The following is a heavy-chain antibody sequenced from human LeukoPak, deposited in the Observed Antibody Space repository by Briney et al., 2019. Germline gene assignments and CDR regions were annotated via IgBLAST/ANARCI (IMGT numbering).Heavy chain of an antibody. CDR1: GYTFTGYY. CDR3: ARGVVGAGTVDY. V-gene: IGHV1-2*02. D-gene: IGHD6-13*01. Sequence: ASVKVSCKASGYTFTGYYMHWVRQAPGQGLEWMGWINPSSGGSNYAQKFQGRVTMTRDTSISTAYIELRRLRSDDTAVYYVARGVVGAGTVDYWGQGSLVTVYS. CDR2: INPSSGGS. J-gene: IGHJ4*02.